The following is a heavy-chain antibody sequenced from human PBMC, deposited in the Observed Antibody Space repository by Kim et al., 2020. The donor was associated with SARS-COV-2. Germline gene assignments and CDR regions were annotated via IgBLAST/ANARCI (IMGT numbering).Heavy chain of an antibody. CDR3: ARVSSGSSSRYWFDP. J-gene: IGHJ5*02. CDR2: ISSSGSYI. D-gene: IGHD6-13*01. Sequence: GGSLRLSCAASGFTFSDYYMTWIRQAPGKGLEWLSYISSSGSYIKYADSVKGRFTISRDNAKNSLYLQMNSLRAEDTAVYYCARVSSGSSSRYWFDPWGQRTLVTVSS. CDR1: GFTFSDYY. V-gene: IGHV3-11*05.